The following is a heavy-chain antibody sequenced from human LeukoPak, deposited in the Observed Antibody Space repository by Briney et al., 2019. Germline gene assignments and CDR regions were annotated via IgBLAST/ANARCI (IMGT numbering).Heavy chain of an antibody. J-gene: IGHJ5*02. V-gene: IGHV1-18*01. CDR1: GYTFTSYG. CDR2: ISAYNGNT. Sequence: ASVKVSCKASGYTFTSYGISWVRQAPGQGLEWMGWISAYNGNTNCAQKLQGRVTMTTDTSTSTAYMELRSLRSDDTAVYYCARVTSYYYDSSGYYGNWFDPWGQGTLVTVSS. CDR3: ARVTSYYYDSSGYYGNWFDP. D-gene: IGHD3-22*01.